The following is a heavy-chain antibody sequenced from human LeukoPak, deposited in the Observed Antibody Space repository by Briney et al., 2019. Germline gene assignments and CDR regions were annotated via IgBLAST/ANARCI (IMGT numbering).Heavy chain of an antibody. D-gene: IGHD6-13*01. CDR2: INHSGST. V-gene: IGHV4-34*01. J-gene: IGHJ4*02. CDR1: GGSLSGYY. CDR3: ARATHSSWYYFDY. Sequence: SETLSLTCAVFGGSLSGYYWIWIRQPPGKGLEWIGEINHSGSTNYNPSLKSRVTISVDTPKNQFSLKLSSVTAADTAVYYCARATHSSWYYFDYWGQGTLVTVSS.